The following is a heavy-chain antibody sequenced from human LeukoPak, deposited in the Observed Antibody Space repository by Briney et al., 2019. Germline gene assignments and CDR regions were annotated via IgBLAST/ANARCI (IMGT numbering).Heavy chain of an antibody. Sequence: GGSLRLSCAASGFTFSSYSMNWVRQAPGKGLEWVSSISSSSSYIYYASSVKGRFTISRDNAKNSLYLQMNSLRAEDTAVYYCARGSRFGVVGRDAFDIWGQGTMVTVSS. D-gene: IGHD3-3*01. V-gene: IGHV3-21*01. CDR1: GFTFSSYS. CDR2: ISSSSSYI. J-gene: IGHJ3*02. CDR3: ARGSRFGVVGRDAFDI.